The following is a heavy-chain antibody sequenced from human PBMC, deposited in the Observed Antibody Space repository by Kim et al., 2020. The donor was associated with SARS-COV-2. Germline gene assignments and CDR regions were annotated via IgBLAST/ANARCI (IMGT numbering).Heavy chain of an antibody. CDR3: ALIMPRENSFNI. CDR1: TFAFSIYE. J-gene: IGHJ3*02. Sequence: GGSLRLSCAASTFAFSIYEMNWLRQAPGKGLEWLSYISHTGDTVYYAESIEGRFTISRDNANNSLFLQMDSLRVEDTAVYYCALIMPRENSFNIWGQGTVVTVSS. CDR2: ISHTGDTV. V-gene: IGHV3-48*03. D-gene: IGHD2-2*01.